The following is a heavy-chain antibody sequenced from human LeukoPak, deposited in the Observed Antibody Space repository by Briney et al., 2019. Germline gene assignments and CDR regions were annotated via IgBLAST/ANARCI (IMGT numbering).Heavy chain of an antibody. Sequence: SQTLSLTCTISGGSIDTYNYYWGWIRQPPGKGLEWIGSIYFDGSTYYNPSLKSRVTISLHTSNNQFSLKLRSVTTADTAVYYCAREDSGNSDDSLDIWGQGTMVTVSS. CDR2: IYFDGST. J-gene: IGHJ3*02. CDR1: GGSIDTYNYY. D-gene: IGHD4-23*01. V-gene: IGHV4-39*07. CDR3: AREDSGNSDDSLDI.